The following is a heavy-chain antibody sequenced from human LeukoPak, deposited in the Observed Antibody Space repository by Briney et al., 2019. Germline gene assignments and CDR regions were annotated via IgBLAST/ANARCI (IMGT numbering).Heavy chain of an antibody. J-gene: IGHJ4*02. CDR1: GFTFSSYA. D-gene: IGHD6-19*01. V-gene: IGHV3-23*01. CDR2: ISGSGGST. CDR3: ARADRWAVAGTMDY. Sequence: PGGSLRLSCAASGFTFSSYAMSWVRQAPGKGLEWVSAISGSGGSTYYADSVKGRFTISRDNSKNTLYLQMNSLRAEDTAVYYCARADRWAVAGTMDYWGQGTLVTVSS.